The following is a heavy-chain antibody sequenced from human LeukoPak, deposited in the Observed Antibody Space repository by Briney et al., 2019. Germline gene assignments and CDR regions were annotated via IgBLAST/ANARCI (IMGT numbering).Heavy chain of an antibody. CDR3: ARQVAGSGWGVGGWYFDL. V-gene: IGHV4-39*01. CDR2: IYYSGST. J-gene: IGHJ2*01. D-gene: IGHD6-19*01. Sequence: SETLSLTCTVSGGSISSSTYYWGWIRQPPGKGLEWIGTIYYSGSTYYNPSLKSRVTISVGTSKNQFSLKLSSVTAADRAVCYCARQVAGSGWGVGGWYFDLWGRGTLVTVSS. CDR1: GGSISSSTYY.